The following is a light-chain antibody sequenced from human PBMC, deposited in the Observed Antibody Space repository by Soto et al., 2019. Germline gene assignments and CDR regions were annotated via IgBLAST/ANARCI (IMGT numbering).Light chain of an antibody. V-gene: IGKV1-33*01. CDR1: QDISNY. CDR2: DSS. CDR3: QQSDSLPLT. J-gene: IGKJ4*01. Sequence: DIQMTQSPSSLSASVGDRVTITCQASQDISNYLSWYQQRPGKAPKLLIYDSSNLETGVPSRFRGGGSGTHFTFTISSLQPEDIATYYCQQSDSLPLTFGGGTKVDIK.